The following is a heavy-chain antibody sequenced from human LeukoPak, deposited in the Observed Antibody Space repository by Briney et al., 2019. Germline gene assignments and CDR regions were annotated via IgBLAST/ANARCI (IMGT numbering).Heavy chain of an antibody. CDR1: GESFSAYS. J-gene: IGHJ4*03. CDR3: ATRSSTLAAARCFDD. V-gene: IGHV4-34*01. Sequence: PSETLSLTCAVHGESFSAYSWSWIRQVPGKGLEWIGEIDHRGSSNYNPPLKSRATISVDTSKNHFSLSLTSVTAADTAVYYCATRSSTLAAARCFDDWGQGTAVTVSS. D-gene: IGHD6-6*01. CDR2: IDHRGSS.